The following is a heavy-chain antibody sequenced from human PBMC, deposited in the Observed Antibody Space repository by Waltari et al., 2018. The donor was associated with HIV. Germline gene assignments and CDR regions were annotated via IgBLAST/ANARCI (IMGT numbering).Heavy chain of an antibody. J-gene: IGHJ6*02. CDR1: GYSISSGYY. Sequence: QVQLQESGPGLVKPSETLSLTCAVSGYSISSGYYWGWIRQPPGQGLGWLGSIYHSWSTVYNPSLKSRVTISVDTSKNQFFLKLSSVTAADTAVYYCARDLVEQLPTMDYYYGMDVWGQGTTVTVSS. CDR2: IYHSWST. D-gene: IGHD6-13*01. V-gene: IGHV4-38-2*02. CDR3: ARDLVEQLPTMDYYYGMDV.